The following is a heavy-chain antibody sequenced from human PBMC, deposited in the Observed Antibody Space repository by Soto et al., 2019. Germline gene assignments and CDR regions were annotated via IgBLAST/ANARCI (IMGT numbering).Heavy chain of an antibody. Sequence: QVQLVQSGAEVKKPGSSVKVSCKASGGTFSSYTISWVRQAPGQGLEWMGRIIPILGIANYAQKFQGRVTITADKSTSTAYMELSSLRSEDTAVYYCARDGDDYYSYGMDVWGQGTTVTVSS. CDR3: ARDGDDYYSYGMDV. CDR2: IIPILGIA. CDR1: GGTFSSYT. V-gene: IGHV1-69*08. J-gene: IGHJ6*02. D-gene: IGHD7-27*01.